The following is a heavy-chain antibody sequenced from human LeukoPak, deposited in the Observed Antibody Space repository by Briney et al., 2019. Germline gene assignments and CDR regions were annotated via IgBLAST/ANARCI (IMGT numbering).Heavy chain of an antibody. Sequence: KASETLSLTCTVSGYSISSGYYGGWIRQPPGQGLEWIGSIYHSGSTYYNPSLKSRVTISVDTSKNQFSLKLSSVTAADTAVYYCARADYSSTWSHDYYYMDVWGKGTTVTVSS. CDR1: GYSISSGYY. D-gene: IGHD6-13*01. CDR3: ARADYSSTWSHDYYYMDV. V-gene: IGHV4-38-2*02. CDR2: IYHSGST. J-gene: IGHJ6*03.